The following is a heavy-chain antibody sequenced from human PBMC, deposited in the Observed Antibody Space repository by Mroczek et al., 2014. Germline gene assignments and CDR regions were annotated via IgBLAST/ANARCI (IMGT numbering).Heavy chain of an antibody. CDR3: ARGGSGIATDYYYGMDV. J-gene: IGHJ6*02. Sequence: QVQLQQWGGRTVEAFGDPVPHLRCLWWVLQWLLLELDPPAPRKGLEWIGEINHSGSTNYNPSLKSRVTISVDTSKNQFSLKLSSVTAADTAVYYCARGGSGIATDYYYGMDVWGQGTTVTVSS. V-gene: IGHV4-34*01. CDR2: INHSGST. CDR1: WVLQWLL. D-gene: IGHD6-25*01.